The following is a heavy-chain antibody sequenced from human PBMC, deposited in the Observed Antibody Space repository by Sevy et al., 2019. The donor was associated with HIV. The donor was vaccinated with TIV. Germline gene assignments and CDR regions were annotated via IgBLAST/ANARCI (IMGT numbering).Heavy chain of an antibody. Sequence: GGSLRLSCAASGFTFTGSTMYWVRQASGKGLEWGARIRSRAKTYATAYAASLKGRFTISRDDSRNTAYLQMNSLKTEDTAVYYCSSLRTIAVAGDYFDYWGQGTLVTVSS. J-gene: IGHJ4*02. CDR1: GFTFTGST. CDR2: IRSRAKTYAT. D-gene: IGHD6-19*01. V-gene: IGHV3-73*01. CDR3: SSLRTIAVAGDYFDY.